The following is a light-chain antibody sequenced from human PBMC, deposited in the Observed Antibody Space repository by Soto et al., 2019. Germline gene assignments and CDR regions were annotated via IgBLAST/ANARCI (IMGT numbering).Light chain of an antibody. CDR3: QNWGTGVQV. CDR2: LNGDGSH. Sequence: QLVLTQSPSASASLGASVKLTCTLRSGHSSYAIAWHQQQPERGPRFLMKLNGDGSHNKGDGIPDRFSGSSSGTERYLSISNLQSEDEADYYCQNWGTGVQVSGGGTQLTVL. V-gene: IGLV4-69*01. J-gene: IGLJ3*02. CDR1: SGHSSYA.